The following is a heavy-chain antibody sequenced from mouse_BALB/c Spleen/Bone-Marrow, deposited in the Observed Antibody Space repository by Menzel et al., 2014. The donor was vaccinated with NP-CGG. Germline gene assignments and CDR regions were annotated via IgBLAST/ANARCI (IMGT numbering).Heavy chain of an antibody. CDR1: GFSLTSYG. Sequence: VKLMESGPGLVAPSQSLSITCTVSGFSLTSYGVHWVSQPPGKGLEWLGIIWPCGSTNYNSTLTSRMNISKAIYQSQVFLKMNSLQTDGTAMYCCTRHTAYWGQGTLVTVSA. V-gene: IGHV2-9*02. CDR2: IWPCGST. J-gene: IGHJ3*01. CDR3: TRHTAY.